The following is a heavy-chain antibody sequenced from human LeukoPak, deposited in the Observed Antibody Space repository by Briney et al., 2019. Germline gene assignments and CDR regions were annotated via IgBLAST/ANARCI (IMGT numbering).Heavy chain of an antibody. Sequence: ASVKVSCKASGYTFTSYGISWVRQAPGQGLEWMGWISAYNGNTNYAQKLQGRVTITADESTSTAYMELSSLRSEDTAVYYCASRLTEMGFDYWGQGTLVTVSS. CDR1: GYTFTSYG. J-gene: IGHJ4*02. CDR2: ISAYNGNT. CDR3: ASRLTEMGFDY. V-gene: IGHV1-18*01. D-gene: IGHD5-24*01.